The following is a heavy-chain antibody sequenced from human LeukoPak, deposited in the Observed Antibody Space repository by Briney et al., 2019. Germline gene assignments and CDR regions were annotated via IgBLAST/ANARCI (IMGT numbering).Heavy chain of an antibody. D-gene: IGHD2-21*02. V-gene: IGHV3-23*01. CDR2: VSDSGGTT. Sequence: PGGSLRLSCAASGFTFSSYAMSWVRQAPGKGLEWVSAVSDSGGTTYYADSVKGRFTISRDNSKNTLHLQMNSLRAEDTALYYCAKDYCGGDCYSGWYFDLWGRGTLVTVSS. CDR1: GFTFSSYA. CDR3: AKDYCGGDCYSGWYFDL. J-gene: IGHJ2*01.